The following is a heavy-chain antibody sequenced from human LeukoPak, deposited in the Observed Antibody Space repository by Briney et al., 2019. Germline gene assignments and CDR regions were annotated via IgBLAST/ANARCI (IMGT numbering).Heavy chain of an antibody. CDR1: GGSISSYY. CDR3: ARHRGVVAATYYFDY. Sequence: SETLSLTCTVSGGSISSYYWSWIRQPPGKGLEWIGEINHSGSTNYNPSLKGRVTISVDTSKNQFSLKLSSVTAADTAVYYCARHRGVVAATYYFDYWGQGTLVTVSS. V-gene: IGHV4-34*01. D-gene: IGHD2-15*01. J-gene: IGHJ4*02. CDR2: INHSGST.